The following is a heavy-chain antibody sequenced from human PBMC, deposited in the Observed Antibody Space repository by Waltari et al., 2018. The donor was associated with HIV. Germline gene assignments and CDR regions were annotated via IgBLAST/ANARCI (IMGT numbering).Heavy chain of an antibody. CDR2: ISTSGRI. Sequence: QVQLQESGPGLVKFSQTLSLTCNVSGASITSGNYFWTWVRQPAGKPLEWIGRISTSGRINNNTTLDGRVTISRDTYKHHFSLTVTALTAADTAVYYCAREALGYKYGRYCSDDDCYSRWFEPWGHGTQVTVSS. D-gene: IGHD2-21*02. J-gene: IGHJ5*02. V-gene: IGHV4-61*02. CDR1: GASITSGNYF. CDR3: AREALGYKYGRYCSDDDCYSRWFEP.